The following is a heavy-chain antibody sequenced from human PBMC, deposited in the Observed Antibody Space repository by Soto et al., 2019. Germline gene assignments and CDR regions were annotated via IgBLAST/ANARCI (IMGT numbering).Heavy chain of an antibody. CDR2: ISGSGGST. J-gene: IGHJ4*02. V-gene: IGHV3-23*01. CDR3: AKEVHCSSTSCYALFDY. CDR1: GFTFSSYA. Sequence: GGSLRLSCAASGFTFSSYAMSWVRQAPGKGLEWVSAISGSGGSTYYADSVKGRFTISRDNSKNTLYLQMNSLRAEDTAVYYYAKEVHCSSTSCYALFDYWGQGTLVTVSS. D-gene: IGHD2-2*01.